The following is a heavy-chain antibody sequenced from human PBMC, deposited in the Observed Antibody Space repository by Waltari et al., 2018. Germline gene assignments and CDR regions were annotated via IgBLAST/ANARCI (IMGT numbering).Heavy chain of an antibody. Sequence: QVQLQESGPGLVKPSETLSLTCTVSGGSISSYYWSWIRQPPGKGLEWIGYIYYSGSPNSTPPLRSRVTISVDTSKNQFSRKLSSVTAADTAVYYFARDRPHKPWFRESPYYYYMDVWGKGTTVTVSS. V-gene: IGHV4-59*01. J-gene: IGHJ6*03. D-gene: IGHD3-10*01. CDR2: IYYSGSP. CDR3: ARDRPHKPWFRESPYYYYMDV. CDR1: GGSISSYY.